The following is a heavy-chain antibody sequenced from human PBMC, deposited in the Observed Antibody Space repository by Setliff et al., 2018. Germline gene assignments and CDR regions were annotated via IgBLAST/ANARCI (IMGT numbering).Heavy chain of an antibody. D-gene: IGHD3-10*01. CDR3: VKLVPQAISSDP. J-gene: IGHJ5*02. CDR2: IRSNSFGGTT. V-gene: IGHV3-49*04. CDR1: GFNFANYA. Sequence: GGSLRLSCTGSGFNFANYAVSWVRQAPGKGLEWIAFIRSNSFGGTTEYAASVKDRFTISSDDSKNTLYLQMNSLKTEDTAVYYCVKLVPQAISSDPWGQGTLVTVSS.